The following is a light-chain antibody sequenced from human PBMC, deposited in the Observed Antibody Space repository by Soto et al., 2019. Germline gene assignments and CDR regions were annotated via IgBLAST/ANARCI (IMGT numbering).Light chain of an antibody. CDR3: MQAQPTPRT. CDR1: QSLLRNNGRNY. V-gene: IGKV2-28*01. J-gene: IGKJ4*02. Sequence: DIVMTQSPLSLSVSPGEPASISCRSSQSLLRNNGRNYLDWYVQKPGQSPQLLIYLGSTRASGVPDRFSGSGSGADITVIISRVDAADVGVYFCMQAQPTPRTFGGGTKVEIK. CDR2: LGS.